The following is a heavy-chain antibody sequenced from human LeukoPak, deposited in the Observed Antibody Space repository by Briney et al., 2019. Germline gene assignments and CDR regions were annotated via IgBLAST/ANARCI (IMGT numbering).Heavy chain of an antibody. CDR2: IKSKTDGGTT. V-gene: IGHV3-15*01. CDR3: AKAPGAWTTVTTFDP. D-gene: IGHD4-11*01. J-gene: IGHJ5*02. CDR1: GFTFSNAW. Sequence: GGSLRLSCAASGFTFSNAWMSWVRQAPGKGLEWVGRIKSKTDGGTTVYAAPVKGRFTISRDDSKNTLYLQMNSLRAEDTAVYYCAKAPGAWTTVTTFDPWGQGTLVTVSS.